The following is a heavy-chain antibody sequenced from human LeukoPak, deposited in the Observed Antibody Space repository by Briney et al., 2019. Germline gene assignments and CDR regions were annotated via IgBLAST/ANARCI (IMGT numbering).Heavy chain of an antibody. D-gene: IGHD2-2*01. Sequence: GGSLRLSCAVSGITLSNYAMSWVRQTPGKGLEWVSGIYGRVGRTNYTDSVKGRFTISRDNTKNTIFLQMISLRGEDTAVYYCAKDPGIFCSSSSCGIDYWGQGTLVTVSS. CDR1: GITLSNYA. J-gene: IGHJ4*02. CDR2: IYGRVGRT. V-gene: IGHV3-23*01. CDR3: AKDPGIFCSSSSCGIDY.